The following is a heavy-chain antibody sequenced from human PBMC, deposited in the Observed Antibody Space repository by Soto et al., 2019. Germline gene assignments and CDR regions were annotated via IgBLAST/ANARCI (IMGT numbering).Heavy chain of an antibody. CDR2: IYYSGST. CDR1: GGSISSYY. D-gene: IGHD5-12*01. Sequence: SETLSLTCTVSGGSISSYYWSWIRQPPGKGLEWIGYIYYSGSTNYNPSLKSRVTISVDTSKNQFSLKLSSVTAADTAVYYCARESGYPTGLYYYYMDVWGKGTTVTVSS. J-gene: IGHJ6*03. V-gene: IGHV4-59*01. CDR3: ARESGYPTGLYYYYMDV.